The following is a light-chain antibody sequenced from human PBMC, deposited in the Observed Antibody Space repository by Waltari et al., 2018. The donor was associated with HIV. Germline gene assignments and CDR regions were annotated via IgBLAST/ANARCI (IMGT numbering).Light chain of an antibody. J-gene: IGLJ1*01. CDR1: SSDVGRYNY. V-gene: IGLV2-14*01. Sequence: QSALTQPASVSGSPGQSITISCPGTSSDVGRYNYVSWYQHQPGKAPKLMSYQVLNRPSGISNRFSGSKSGNTASLTIAGLQAEDEADYYCSSYTIINDYVFGTGTRVTVL. CDR3: SSYTIINDYV. CDR2: QVL.